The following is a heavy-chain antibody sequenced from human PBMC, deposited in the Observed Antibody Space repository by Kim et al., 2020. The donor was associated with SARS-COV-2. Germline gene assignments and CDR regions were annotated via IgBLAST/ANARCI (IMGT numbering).Heavy chain of an antibody. J-gene: IGHJ3*02. CDR2: IRSKAYGGTT. Sequence: GGSLRLSCTASGFTFGDYAMSWVRQAPGKGLEWVGFIRSKAYGGTTEYAASVKGRFTISRDDSKSIAYLQMNSLKTEDTAVYYCTRIRYYDILTSAFDIWGQGTMVTVSS. CDR3: TRIRYYDILTSAFDI. D-gene: IGHD3-9*01. CDR1: GFTFGDYA. V-gene: IGHV3-49*04.